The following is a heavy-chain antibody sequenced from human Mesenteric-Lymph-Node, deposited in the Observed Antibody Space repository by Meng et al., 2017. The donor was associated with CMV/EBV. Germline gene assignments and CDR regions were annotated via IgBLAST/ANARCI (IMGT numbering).Heavy chain of an antibody. Sequence: GESLKISCAASGFTFSSYGMHWVRQAPGKGLEWVAVIWYDGSNKYYADSVKGRFTISRDNAKNSLYLQMNSLRAEDTAVYYCARDVTGSLEWLLPYYFDYWGQGTLVTVSS. CDR3: ARDVTGSLEWLLPYYFDY. D-gene: IGHD3-3*01. CDR1: GFTFSSYG. J-gene: IGHJ4*02. V-gene: IGHV3-33*01. CDR2: IWYDGSNK.